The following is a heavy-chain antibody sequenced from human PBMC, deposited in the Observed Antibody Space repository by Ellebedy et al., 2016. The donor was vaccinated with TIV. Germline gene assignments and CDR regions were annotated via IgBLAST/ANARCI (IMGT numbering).Heavy chain of an antibody. CDR3: ARDRNDYVWGNWGNFYGMDV. CDR1: GGPFSSSA. CDR2: INAGNGNT. J-gene: IGHJ6*02. Sequence: ASVKVSCKASGGPFSSSAISWVRQAPGQGLEWMGWINAGNGNTEYSQIFQDRVNITRDTSATTVYTELTSLRSEDTAVYYCARDRNDYVWGNWGNFYGMDVWGQGTTVIVSS. D-gene: IGHD3-16*01. V-gene: IGHV1-3*01.